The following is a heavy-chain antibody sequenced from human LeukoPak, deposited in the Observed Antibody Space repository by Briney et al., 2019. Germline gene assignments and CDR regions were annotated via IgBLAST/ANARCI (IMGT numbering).Heavy chain of an antibody. J-gene: IGHJ4*02. CDR3: ATWDDYGDFVAFEY. CDR2: ISSSATYI. V-gene: IGHV3-21*01. D-gene: IGHD4-17*01. Sequence: TGGSLRLSCGGSGFTFSSYTMNWVRQAPGKGLEWVASISSSATYIYYADSVRGRFTIYRDDAKKSVFLHMNSLRAEDTAVYFCATWDDYGDFVAFEYWGQGTLVTVSS. CDR1: GFTFSSYT.